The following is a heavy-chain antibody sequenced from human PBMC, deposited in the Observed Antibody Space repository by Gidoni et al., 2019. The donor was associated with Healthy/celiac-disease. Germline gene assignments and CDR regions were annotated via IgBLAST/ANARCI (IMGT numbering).Heavy chain of an antibody. Sequence: EVQLVESGGGLVKPGGSLRLSCAASGFTFSSHSMNWVRQAPGKGLEWVSSISSSSSYIYYTDSVKCRFTISRDNTKNSLYLQMNSLRAEDTAVYDWASQPGSGSYYNVPYYGMDVWGQGTTVTVSS. CDR2: ISSSSSYI. J-gene: IGHJ6*02. CDR3: ASQPGSGSYYNVPYYGMDV. D-gene: IGHD3-10*01. CDR1: GFTFSSHS. V-gene: IGHV3-21*01.